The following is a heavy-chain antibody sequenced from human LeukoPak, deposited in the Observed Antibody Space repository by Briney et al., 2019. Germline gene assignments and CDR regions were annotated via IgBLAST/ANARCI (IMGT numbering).Heavy chain of an antibody. J-gene: IGHJ5*02. D-gene: IGHD2-2*01. V-gene: IGHV3-33*01. CDR3: AREVRYCSSTGCVHWFDP. CDR1: GFTFSSYG. CDR2: IWYDGSNK. Sequence: GGSLRLSCAASGFTFSSYGMHWVRQAPGKGLEWVAVIWYDGSNKYYADSVKGRFTISRDNSKNTLYLQMNSLRAEDTAVYYCAREVRYCSSTGCVHWFDPWGQGTLVTVSS.